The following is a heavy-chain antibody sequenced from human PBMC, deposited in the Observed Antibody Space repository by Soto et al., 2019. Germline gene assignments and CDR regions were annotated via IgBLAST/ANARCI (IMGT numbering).Heavy chain of an antibody. CDR2: ISAYNGNT. J-gene: IGHJ5*02. CDR1: VYTFTSYG. CDR3: AKGPWYSYDSENWFDP. Sequence: GASVKVSCKASVYTFTSYGISWVRQAPGQGLEWMGWISAYNGNTNYAQKLQGRATMTTDTSTSTAYMELRSLRAEDTAVYYCAKGPWYSYDSENWFDPWGQGTLVTVSS. V-gene: IGHV1-18*01. D-gene: IGHD3-22*01.